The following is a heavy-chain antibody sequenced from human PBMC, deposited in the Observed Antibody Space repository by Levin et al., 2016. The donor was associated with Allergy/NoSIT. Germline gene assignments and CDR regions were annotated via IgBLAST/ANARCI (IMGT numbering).Heavy chain of an antibody. J-gene: IGHJ4*02. CDR2: IYPGDSDT. V-gene: IGHV5-51*01. CDR3: ARSRDARNHMSMNFDY. CDR1: GYSFTSYW. Sequence: GGSLRLSCKGSGYSFTSYWISWVRQMPGKGLEWMGIIYPGDSDTRYSPSFQGQVTISADKSISTAYLQWSSLKASDTAMYYCARSRDARNHMSMNFDYWGQGTLVTVSS.